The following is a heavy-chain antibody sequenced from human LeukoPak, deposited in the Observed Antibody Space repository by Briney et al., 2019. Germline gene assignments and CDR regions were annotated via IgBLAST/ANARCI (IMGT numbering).Heavy chain of an antibody. CDR2: IKQDGSEE. V-gene: IGHV3-7*01. J-gene: IGHJ4*02. D-gene: IGHD5-18*01. CDR3: ARDIPHTAMVKKRLY. Sequence: GGSLRLSCAASGFTFSSYWMSWVRQAPGKGLEWGANIKQDGSEEYYVDSGNGRFTTSRDIAKNSLYLQMNSLRAEDTAVHHCARDIPHTAMVKKRLYWGQGTLVTVSS. CDR1: GFTFSSYW.